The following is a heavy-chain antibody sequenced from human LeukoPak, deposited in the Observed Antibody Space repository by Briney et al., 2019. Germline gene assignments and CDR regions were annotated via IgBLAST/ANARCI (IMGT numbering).Heavy chain of an antibody. CDR1: GGSFSGYY. CDR3: ARGPIKIVPGLAFDI. CDR2: INHSGST. Sequence: SETLSLTCAVYGGSFSGYYWSWIRQPPRKGLEWIGEINHSGSTNYNPSLKSRVTISVDTSKNQFSLKLSSVTAADTAVYYCARGPIKIVPGLAFDIWGQGTMVTVSS. J-gene: IGHJ3*02. D-gene: IGHD3-22*01. V-gene: IGHV4-34*01.